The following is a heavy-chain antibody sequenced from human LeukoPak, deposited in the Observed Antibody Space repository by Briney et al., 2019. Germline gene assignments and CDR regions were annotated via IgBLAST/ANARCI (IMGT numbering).Heavy chain of an antibody. V-gene: IGHV3-21*01. CDR2: ISSTSTYI. CDR1: GFTFTSYS. Sequence: GGSLRLSCAASGFTFTSYSMNWVRQAPGKGLEWVSSISSTSTYIYYADSVKGRFTISRDNAKKSLSLQMNSLRAEDTAVYYCARDLLGYSYGTFDYWGQGTLVTVSS. D-gene: IGHD5-18*01. CDR3: ARDLLGYSYGTFDY. J-gene: IGHJ4*02.